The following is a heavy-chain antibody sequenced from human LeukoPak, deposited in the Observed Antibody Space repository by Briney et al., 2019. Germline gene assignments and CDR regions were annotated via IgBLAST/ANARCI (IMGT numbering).Heavy chain of an antibody. CDR2: MYHSGSS. V-gene: IGHV4-38-2*01. D-gene: IGHD4-17*01. CDR1: GYSISSGYH. Sequence: SETQSLTCDVSGYSISSGYHWAWIRQPPGKGLEWIGSMYHSGSSYYNPSLKSRITISVDTSKNQFSLKLSSVTAADTAVYYCAKVGAYGDYARHDYWGQGTLVTVSS. J-gene: IGHJ4*02. CDR3: AKVGAYGDYARHDY.